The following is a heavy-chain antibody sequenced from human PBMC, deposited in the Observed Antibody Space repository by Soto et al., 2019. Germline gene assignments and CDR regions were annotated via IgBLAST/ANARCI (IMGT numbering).Heavy chain of an antibody. CDR3: SRGKIYCSGGSCYSVDAFDI. D-gene: IGHD2-15*01. CDR2: MNPNSGNT. CDR1: GYTFTSYD. V-gene: IGHV1-8*01. J-gene: IGHJ3*02. Sequence: ASVKVSCKASGYTFTSYDINWVRQATGQGLEWMGWMNPNSGNTGYAQKFQGRVTMTRNTSISTAYMELSSLRSEDTAVYYCSRGKIYCSGGSCYSVDAFDIWGQVTMVTVAS.